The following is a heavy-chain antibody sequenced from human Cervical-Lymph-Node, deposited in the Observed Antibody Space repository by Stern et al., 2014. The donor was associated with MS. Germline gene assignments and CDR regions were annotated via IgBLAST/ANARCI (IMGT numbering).Heavy chain of an antibody. J-gene: IGHJ6*02. Sequence: QVQLVQSGSEVKKPGASVKVSCKASEYTHNNYLIHWVRQATGQRPDWMGVINPSGATNYAQKVQDRVTMTTDGSTSTFYMELSRLRSEDTAVYYCAVRYCSGGRCYSVPDVWGQGTTVIVSS. CDR3: AVRYCSGGRCYSVPDV. V-gene: IGHV1-46*02. CDR2: INPSGAT. CDR1: EYTHNNYL. D-gene: IGHD2-15*01.